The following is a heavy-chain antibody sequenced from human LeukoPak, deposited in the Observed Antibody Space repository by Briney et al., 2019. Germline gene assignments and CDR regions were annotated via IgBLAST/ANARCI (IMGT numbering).Heavy chain of an antibody. CDR2: INPSGGGT. CDR3: ARETDIAVAANYFDY. J-gene: IGHJ4*02. Sequence: ASVKVSCKASGYPFTSYYMHWVRQAPGQGLEWMGIINPSGGGTTYAPKFQGRVTMTKDTSTSTVYMVLSSLGSADTALYYCARETDIAVAANYFDYWGQGTLVTVSS. D-gene: IGHD6-19*01. V-gene: IGHV1-46*01. CDR1: GYPFTSYY.